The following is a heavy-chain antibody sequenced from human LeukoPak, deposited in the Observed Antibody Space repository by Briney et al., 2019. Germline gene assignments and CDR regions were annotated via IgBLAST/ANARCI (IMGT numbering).Heavy chain of an antibody. J-gene: IGHJ5*02. V-gene: IGHV4-59*01. CDR3: ARGYISDYNWFDP. D-gene: IGHD3-16*02. Sequence: PSETLSLTCTVSGGSISSYYWSWIRQPPGKGLEWIGYIYYSGSTNYNPSLKSRVTMSVDTSRNQFSLKLSSVTAADTAVYYCARGYISDYNWFDPWGQGTLVIVSS. CDR2: IYYSGST. CDR1: GGSISSYY.